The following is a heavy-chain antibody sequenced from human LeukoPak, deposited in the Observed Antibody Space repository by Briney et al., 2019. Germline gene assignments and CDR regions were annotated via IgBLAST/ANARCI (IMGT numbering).Heavy chain of an antibody. CDR3: VRERYRGSDY. D-gene: IGHD3-10*01. CDR2: IKEDGNEK. V-gene: IGHV3-7*01. J-gene: IGHJ4*02. CDR1: GFTFSSYL. Sequence: PGGSLRLSCAASGFTFSSYLMSWVRQAPGKGLEWVATIKEDGNEKYYVDSVKGRFTFSRDNAKNSLYLQMNSLRVEDTAVYYCVRERYRGSDYWGQGTLVTVSS.